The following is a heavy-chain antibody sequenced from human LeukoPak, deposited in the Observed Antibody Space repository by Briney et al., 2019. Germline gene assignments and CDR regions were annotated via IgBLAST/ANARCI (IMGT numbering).Heavy chain of an antibody. CDR1: GFAFNNYA. CDR3: ARSDGGGCFDY. Sequence: GGSLRLSCAASGFAFNNYAMTWVRQAPGKGLEWVSGITGSGDATSYADSVKGRFTISGDNSKNTLYLQMKSLRAEDTAVFYCARSDGGGCFDYWGQGTLVTVSS. J-gene: IGHJ4*02. D-gene: IGHD2-15*01. V-gene: IGHV3-23*01. CDR2: ITGSGDAT.